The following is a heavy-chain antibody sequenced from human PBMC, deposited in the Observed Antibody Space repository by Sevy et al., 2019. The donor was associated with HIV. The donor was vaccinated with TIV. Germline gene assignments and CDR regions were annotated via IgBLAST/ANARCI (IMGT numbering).Heavy chain of an antibody. J-gene: IGHJ3*02. V-gene: IGHV5-51*01. Sequence: GESLKISCKGSGYSFTSYWIGWVRQMPGKGLEWMGIIYPGDSDTRYSPSFQGQVTISADKSISTAYLQWSSLKASDTRNSTACQGRVTTSADKSISPAYLQWSSLKASDTAMYYCARKNCGGDCATIEAAFDIWGQGTMVTVSS. D-gene: IGHD3-10*01. CDR1: GYSFTSYW. CDR2: IYPGDSDT. CDR3: CQGRVTTSADKSISPAYLQWSSLKASDTAMYYCARKNCGGDCATIEAAFDI.